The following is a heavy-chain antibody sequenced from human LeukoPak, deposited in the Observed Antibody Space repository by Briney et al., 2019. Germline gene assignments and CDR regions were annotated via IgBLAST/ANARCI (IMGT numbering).Heavy chain of an antibody. CDR1: GFTLSSDP. CDR2: LSGSSSSS. J-gene: IGHJ4*02. Sequence: PGGSLRLSCSASGFTLSSDPMSWARQSPGKGLEWVSSLSGSSSSSYYADSVKGRFSISRDNSKNTLYLQMNSLRADDTGISYCANDRDGSARYYTNFVSWGQGTLVTVSS. CDR3: ANDRDGSARYYTNFVS. V-gene: IGHV3-23*01. D-gene: IGHD3-10*01.